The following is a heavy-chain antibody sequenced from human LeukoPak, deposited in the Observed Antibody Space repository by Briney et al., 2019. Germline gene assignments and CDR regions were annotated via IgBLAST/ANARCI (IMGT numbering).Heavy chain of an antibody. CDR2: IKPDGSEK. CDR1: GFTFSSSW. CDR3: ARDTVGVTDY. D-gene: IGHD1-26*01. Sequence: GSLRLSCAASGFTFSSSWMSWVRQAPGKGLEGVTNIKPDGSEKYYVDSVKGRFTISRDNARNSLYLQMNSLRAEDTALYYCARDTVGVTDYWGQGTLVTVSS. V-gene: IGHV3-7*01. J-gene: IGHJ4*02.